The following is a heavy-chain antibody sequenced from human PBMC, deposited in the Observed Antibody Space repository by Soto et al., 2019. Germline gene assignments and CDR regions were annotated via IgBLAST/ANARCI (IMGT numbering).Heavy chain of an antibody. Sequence: GGSLRLSCAASGFTFSSYAMSWVRQAPGKGLEWVSAISGSGGSTYYADSVKGRFTISRDNSNNTLYLQMNSLRAEDTAVYYCAKGKARYGDYLPYWGQGTLVTVSS. V-gene: IGHV3-23*01. CDR1: GFTFSSYA. D-gene: IGHD4-17*01. CDR2: ISGSGGST. CDR3: AKGKARYGDYLPY. J-gene: IGHJ4*02.